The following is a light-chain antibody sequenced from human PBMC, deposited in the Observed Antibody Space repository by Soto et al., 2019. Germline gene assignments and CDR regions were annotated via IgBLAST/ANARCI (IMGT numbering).Light chain of an antibody. CDR2: EVS. V-gene: IGLV2-8*01. CDR3: SSYSGSNNLGV. J-gene: IGLJ1*01. Sequence: QSALTQPPSASGSPGQSVTISCTGTSSDVGGYDYVSWYQHHPGEAPKLMIYEVSKRPSGVPDRFSGSKSGTTASLTVSGLQSADEADYYCSSYSGSNNLGVFGTGTKLTVL. CDR1: SSDVGGYDY.